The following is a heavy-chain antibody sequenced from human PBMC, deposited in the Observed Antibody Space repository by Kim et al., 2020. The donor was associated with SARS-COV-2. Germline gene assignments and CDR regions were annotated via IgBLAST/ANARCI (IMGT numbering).Heavy chain of an antibody. D-gene: IGHD5-12*01. V-gene: IGHV5-51*01. Sequence: TSYSPSFQGQVTISAEKSIRTAYLQWSSLKASDTAMYYCARHSYSGYEIDYWGQGTLVTVSS. CDR2: T. J-gene: IGHJ4*02. CDR3: ARHSYSGYEIDY.